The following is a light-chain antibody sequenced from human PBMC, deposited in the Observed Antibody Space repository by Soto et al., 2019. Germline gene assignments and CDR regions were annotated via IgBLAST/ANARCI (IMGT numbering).Light chain of an antibody. CDR1: SGHSSYA. J-gene: IGLJ2*01. CDR3: QTWGTGMV. V-gene: IGLV4-69*01. CDR2: LNSDGSH. Sequence: QLVLTQSPSASASLGASVKLTCTLSSGHSSYAIAWHQQQPEKGPRYLMKLNSDGSHSKGDGIPDRFSGSSSGAERYLTISSLQSEDEAEYYCQTWGTGMVFGGGTQLTVL.